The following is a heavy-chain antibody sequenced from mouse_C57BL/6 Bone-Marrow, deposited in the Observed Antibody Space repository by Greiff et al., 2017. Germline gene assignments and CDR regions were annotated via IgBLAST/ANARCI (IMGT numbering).Heavy chain of an antibody. CDR3: ARSGLLLRP. CDR1: GYSFTSYY. D-gene: IGHD1-1*01. J-gene: IGHJ2*01. CDR2: INPSSGYT. V-gene: IGHV1-7*01. Sequence: QVQLQQSGPELVKPGASVKISCKASGYSFTSYYIHWVKQRPGQGLEWIGYINPSSGYTKYNQKFKDKATLTADKSSSTAYMQLSSLTYEDSAVYYCARSGLLLRPWGQGTTLTVSS.